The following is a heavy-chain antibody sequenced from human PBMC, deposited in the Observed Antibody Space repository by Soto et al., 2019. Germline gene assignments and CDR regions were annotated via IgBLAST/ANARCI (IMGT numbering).Heavy chain of an antibody. Sequence: GGSLRLSCSASGFTFSSYAMDWVRQAPGKGLEYVSAISSNGGSTYYADSVKGRFTISRDNSKNTLYLQMSSLRAEDTAVYYCVKDRCSSTSCPSGFDYWGQGTLVTVSS. D-gene: IGHD2-2*01. CDR3: VKDRCSSTSCPSGFDY. CDR2: ISSNGGST. V-gene: IGHV3-64D*06. J-gene: IGHJ4*02. CDR1: GFTFSSYA.